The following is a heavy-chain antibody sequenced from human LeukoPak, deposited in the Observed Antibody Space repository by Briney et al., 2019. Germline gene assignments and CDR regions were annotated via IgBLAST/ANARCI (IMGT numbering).Heavy chain of an antibody. CDR3: AKAKDPAAAVPNWFDP. Sequence: PGGSLRLSCAASGFTFSSYAMSWVRQAPGKGLEWVSAISGSGGSTYYVDSVKGRFTISRDNSKNTLYLQMNSLRAEDTAVYYCAKAKDPAAAVPNWFDPWGQGTLVTVSS. J-gene: IGHJ5*02. CDR2: ISGSGGST. V-gene: IGHV3-23*01. CDR1: GFTFSSYA. D-gene: IGHD6-13*01.